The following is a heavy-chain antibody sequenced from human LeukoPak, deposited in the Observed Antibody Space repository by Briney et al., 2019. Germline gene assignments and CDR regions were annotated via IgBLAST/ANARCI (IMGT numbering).Heavy chain of an antibody. J-gene: IGHJ5*02. Sequence: GSLRLSCAASGFTFSSYEMNWVRQAPGKGLEWVSSISSSSSYIYYADSVKGRFTISRDNAKNSLYLQMNSLRAEDTAVYYCARDGDCSSTSCYGNWFDPWGQGTLVTVSS. D-gene: IGHD2-2*01. V-gene: IGHV3-21*01. CDR2: ISSSSSYI. CDR3: ARDGDCSSTSCYGNWFDP. CDR1: GFTFSSYE.